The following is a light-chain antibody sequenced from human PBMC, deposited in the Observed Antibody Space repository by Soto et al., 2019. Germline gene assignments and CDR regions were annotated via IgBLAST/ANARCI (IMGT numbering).Light chain of an antibody. CDR1: QGVSSY. V-gene: IGKV1-8*01. CDR2: AAS. Sequence: AIRMTQSPSSFSASTGDRVTITCRASQGVSSYLAWYQQKPGKAPKLLIYAASTLQSGVPSRFSGSGSETDFTLTISCLQSEDFAIYYCQQYYSYPLTFGEGTKLEIK. J-gene: IGKJ2*01. CDR3: QQYYSYPLT.